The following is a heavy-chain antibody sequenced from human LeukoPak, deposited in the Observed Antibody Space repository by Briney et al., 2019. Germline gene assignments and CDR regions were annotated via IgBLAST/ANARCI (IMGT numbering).Heavy chain of an antibody. CDR3: AMKVVAGAEYFQH. CDR2: IYHSGSI. Sequence: SETLSLTCTLSGGSISNYYWSWIRQPPGKGLECIGEIYHSGSINYDPSVKGRFTISVDKSKNQLSLKMSSVTAEDTAVYYCAMKVVAGAEYFQHWGQGTLVTVSS. J-gene: IGHJ1*01. D-gene: IGHD2-15*01. CDR1: GGSISNYY. V-gene: IGHV4-59*12.